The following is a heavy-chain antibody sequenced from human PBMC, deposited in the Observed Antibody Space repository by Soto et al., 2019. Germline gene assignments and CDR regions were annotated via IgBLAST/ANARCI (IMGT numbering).Heavy chain of an antibody. D-gene: IGHD3-16*01. V-gene: IGHV1-69*13. Sequence: AAVKVSCKSSGGTFSSYAISWVRQAPGQGLDWMGGIIPIFGTANYAQKFQGRVTITADESTSTAYMELSSLRSEDTAVYYCAREGFIGTQGDNYYHYGMDVWGQGTTGTV. J-gene: IGHJ6*01. CDR1: GGTFSSYA. CDR3: AREGFIGTQGDNYYHYGMDV. CDR2: IIPIFGTA.